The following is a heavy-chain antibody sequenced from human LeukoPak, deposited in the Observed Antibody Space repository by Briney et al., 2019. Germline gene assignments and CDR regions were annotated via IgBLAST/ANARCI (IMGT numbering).Heavy chain of an antibody. CDR3: AKGDTTWELPHDD. CDR2: FDHEDGET. CDR1: GYTLTELS. V-gene: IGHV1-24*01. J-gene: IGHJ4*02. Sequence: VASVKVSCMVSGYTLTELSMHWVRQAPGKGHEWMGGFDHEDGETIYAQKFQGRVTMTEDTYTDTAYMELSSLRSEDTAVYYCAKGDTTWELPHDDWGQGTLVTVSS. D-gene: IGHD1-26*01.